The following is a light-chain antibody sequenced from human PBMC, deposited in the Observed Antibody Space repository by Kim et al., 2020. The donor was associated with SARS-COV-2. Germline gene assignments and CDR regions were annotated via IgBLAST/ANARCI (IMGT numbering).Light chain of an antibody. CDR2: EAS. Sequence: DIQMTQSPSSVSASVGDRVTITCRASQGISDWLAWYQKKPGKAPKLLIYEASSLQSGVPSRFSGSGSGTDFTRTISSLQPEDFATYYCQQTDSFPWTFGQGTKVDIK. CDR3: QQTDSFPWT. V-gene: IGKV1-12*01. CDR1: QGISDW. J-gene: IGKJ1*01.